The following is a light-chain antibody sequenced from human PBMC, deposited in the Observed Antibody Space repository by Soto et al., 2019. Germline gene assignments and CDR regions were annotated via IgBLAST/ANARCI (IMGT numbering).Light chain of an antibody. Sequence: DIELTQSPASLSSYLLDIVIITCRASLSSSRYLHWYHQQPGKGPKVLIYGASSLQSGVSSRFSGSGSGTDFTLTISSVRPEDLGSFYCQQTFNSPIPFGQGTRLEI. CDR2: GAS. CDR3: QQTFNSPIP. CDR1: LSSSRY. V-gene: IGKV1-39*01. J-gene: IGKJ5*01.